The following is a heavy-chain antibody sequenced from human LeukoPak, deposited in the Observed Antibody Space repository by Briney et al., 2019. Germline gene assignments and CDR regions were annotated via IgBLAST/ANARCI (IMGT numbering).Heavy chain of an antibody. CDR2: IYYSGST. V-gene: IGHV4-59*01. CDR1: RFSISSYY. D-gene: IGHD3-22*01. Sequence: SETLSLTCTVSRFSISSYYWSWIRQAPGQGLEWIGYIYYSGSTDYNPSLKSLVNISVDTSNNQYTPKLSSVTAADTAVYFCARVRVSSGSHPWYFDYWGQGTLVTVSS. J-gene: IGHJ4*02. CDR3: ARVRVSSGSHPWYFDY.